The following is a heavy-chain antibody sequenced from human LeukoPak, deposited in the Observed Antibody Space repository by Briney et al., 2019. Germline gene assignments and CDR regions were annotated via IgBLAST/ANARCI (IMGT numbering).Heavy chain of an antibody. V-gene: IGHV3-53*01. D-gene: IGHD3-10*01. J-gene: IGHJ4*02. Sequence: GGSLRLSCAASGVTVSSIYMGWVRQAPGKGLDWVSVIYPDGRTYYTESVKGRFTISRDSSENSLFLQMNSMRAEDTAVYYCATLKGWYGEGCFDCWGQGTLVTVSS. CDR2: IYPDGRT. CDR1: GVTVSSIY. CDR3: ATLKGWYGEGCFDC.